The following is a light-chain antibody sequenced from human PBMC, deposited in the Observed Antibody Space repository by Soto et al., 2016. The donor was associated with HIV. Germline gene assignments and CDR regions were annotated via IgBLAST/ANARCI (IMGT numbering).Light chain of an antibody. CDR2: KDS. CDR3: YSAADNNWV. V-gene: IGLV3-27*01. CDR1: VLAKKY. Sequence: SYELTQPSSVSVSPGQTVRITCSGDVLAKKYARWFQQKPGQAPMLVIYKDSEQPSGIPERFSGSSSGTTVTLTISGAQVEDEADYYCYSAADNNWVFGGGTKLTVL. J-gene: IGLJ3*02.